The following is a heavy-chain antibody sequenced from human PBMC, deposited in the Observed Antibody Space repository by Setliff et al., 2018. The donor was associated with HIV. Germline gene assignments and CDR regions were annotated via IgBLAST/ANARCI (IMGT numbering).Heavy chain of an antibody. J-gene: IGHJ4*02. V-gene: IGHV4-34*01. D-gene: IGHD4-17*01. CDR2: ISHSGRT. CDR3: AIPPLENTMTTATYSAH. Sequence: PSETLSLTCAVYGGSFSGYYWSWIRQSPGKGLEWIGEISHSGRTTYNPSLKSRVTISLHTPMKQFPLKLTSVSAADTAIYFCAIPPLENTMTTATYSAHWGQGTLVTVSS. CDR1: GGSFSGYY.